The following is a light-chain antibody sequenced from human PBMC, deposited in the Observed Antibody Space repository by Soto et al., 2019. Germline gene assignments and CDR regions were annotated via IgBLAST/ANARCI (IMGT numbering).Light chain of an antibody. CDR2: EVN. CDR3: SSYAGSDNSYV. V-gene: IGLV2-8*01. J-gene: IGLJ1*01. CDR1: SSDVGGYNY. Sequence: QSALTQPPSASGSPGQSVTISCTGTSSDVGGYNYVSWYQQHPGKAPKLMIYEVNKRPSGVPDRFSGSKSGSTACLTFSGLRAEDEADYYCSSYAGSDNSYVFGTGTKLTVL.